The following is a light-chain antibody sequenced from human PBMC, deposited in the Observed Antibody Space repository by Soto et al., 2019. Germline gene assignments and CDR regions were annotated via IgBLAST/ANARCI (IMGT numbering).Light chain of an antibody. CDR1: QSVSSSY. V-gene: IGKV3-20*01. CDR2: GAS. Sequence: EIVLTQSPGTLSLSPGERATLSCRASQSVSSSYLAWYQQKPGQAPRLLIYGASSRATGIPDRFSGSGSGTDFTLTITRLEPGDFGVYYCQQYSSLPRTFGQGTKVDIK. CDR3: QQYSSLPRT. J-gene: IGKJ1*01.